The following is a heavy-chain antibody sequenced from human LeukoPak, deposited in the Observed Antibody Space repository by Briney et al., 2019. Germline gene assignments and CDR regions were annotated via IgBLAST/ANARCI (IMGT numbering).Heavy chain of an antibody. V-gene: IGHV4-34*01. CDR3: ARLDKKHDYVWGSYRPYNWFDP. CDR2: INHSGST. D-gene: IGHD3-16*02. CDR1: GGSFSGYY. Sequence: PSETLSLTCAVYGGSFSGYYWSWIRQPPGKGLEWIGEINHSGSTNYNPSLKSRVTISVDTSKNQFSLKLSSVTAADTAVYYCARLDKKHDYVWGSYRPYNWFDPWGQGTLVTVSS. J-gene: IGHJ5*02.